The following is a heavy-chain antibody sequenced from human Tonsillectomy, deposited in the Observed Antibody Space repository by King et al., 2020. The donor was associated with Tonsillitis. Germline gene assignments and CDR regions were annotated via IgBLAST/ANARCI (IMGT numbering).Heavy chain of an antibody. Sequence: EVQLVESGGGLVQPGGSLRLSCAASGFIVSNNYMNWVRQAPGKGLEWVSVIDNGGSTYYADSVKGRFTISRDNSENTLDLQMNSLRVEDTAVYYCARVLDGFDIWGQGTMVTVSS. CDR3: ARVLDGFDI. V-gene: IGHV3-66*01. CDR2: IDNGGST. J-gene: IGHJ3*02. CDR1: GFIVSNNY.